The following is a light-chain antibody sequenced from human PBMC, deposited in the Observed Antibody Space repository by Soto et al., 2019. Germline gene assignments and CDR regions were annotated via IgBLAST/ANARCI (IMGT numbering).Light chain of an antibody. CDR3: CSYGGSFYV. Sequence: QSALTQPHSVSGSPGQSVAISCSGTSSDVGGYNYVSWYQQHPGKAPKLIIFDVSKRPSGVPDRFSGSKSGSTASLTISGLQAEDEADYYCCSYGGSFYVVGTGTKVTVL. J-gene: IGLJ1*01. V-gene: IGLV2-11*01. CDR1: SSDVGGYNY. CDR2: DVS.